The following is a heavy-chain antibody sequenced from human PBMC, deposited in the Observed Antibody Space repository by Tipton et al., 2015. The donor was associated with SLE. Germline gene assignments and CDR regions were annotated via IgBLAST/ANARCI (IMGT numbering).Heavy chain of an antibody. D-gene: IGHD1-26*01. Sequence: TLSLTCTVSGGSISSHYWSWIRQPPGKGLEWIGYIYYNESTDYNPSLKSRVTISVDTSKNQFSLKLSSVTAADTAVYYCARAERRILIVGATSGFVYWGQGTLVTVSS. J-gene: IGHJ4*02. CDR1: GGSISSHY. V-gene: IGHV4-59*11. CDR3: ARAERRILIVGATSGFVY. CDR2: IYYNEST.